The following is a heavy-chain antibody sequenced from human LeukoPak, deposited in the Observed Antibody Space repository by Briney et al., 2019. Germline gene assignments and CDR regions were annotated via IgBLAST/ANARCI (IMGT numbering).Heavy chain of an antibody. CDR2: IKSKTDGGTT. V-gene: IGHV3-15*01. D-gene: IGHD5-12*01. J-gene: IGHJ3*02. CDR3: TTDSHSGHGWEAFDI. Sequence: GGSLRLSCAASGFTFSNAWMSWVRQAPGKGLEWVGRIKSKTDGGTTDYAAPVKGRFTISRDDSKNTLYLQMNSLKTEDTVVYYCTTDSHSGHGWEAFDIWGQGTMVTVSS. CDR1: GFTFSNAW.